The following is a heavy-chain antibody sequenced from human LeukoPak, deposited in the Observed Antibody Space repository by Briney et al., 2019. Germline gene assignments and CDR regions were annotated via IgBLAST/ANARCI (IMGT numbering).Heavy chain of an antibody. J-gene: IGHJ4*02. D-gene: IGHD3-22*01. CDR3: AKDSSGYYLRGGGIDY. V-gene: IGHV3-23*01. CDR2: ISGSGGST. Sequence: GGSLRLSCAASGFTFSSYSMNWVRQAPGKGLEWVSAISGSGGSTYYADSVKGRFTISRDNSKNTLYLQMNSLRAEDTAVYYCAKDSSGYYLRGGGIDYWGQGTLVTVSS. CDR1: GFTFSSYS.